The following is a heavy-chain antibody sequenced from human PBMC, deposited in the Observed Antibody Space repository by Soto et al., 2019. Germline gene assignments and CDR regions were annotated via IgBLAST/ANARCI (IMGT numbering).Heavy chain of an antibody. CDR1: GGTFSSYA. CDR2: IIPIFGTA. J-gene: IGHJ2*01. V-gene: IGHV1-69*12. D-gene: IGHD5-12*01. CDR3: AREAGGLDGYNPHSYWYFDL. Sequence: QVQLVQSGAEVKKPGSSVKVSCKASGGTFSSYAISWVRQAPGQGLEWMGGIIPIFGTANYAQKFQGRVTITADESTGTAYMELSSLRSEDTAVYYCAREAGGLDGYNPHSYWYFDLWGRGTLVTVSS.